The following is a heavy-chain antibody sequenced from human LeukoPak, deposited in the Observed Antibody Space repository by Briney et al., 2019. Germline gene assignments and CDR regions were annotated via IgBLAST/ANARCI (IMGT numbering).Heavy chain of an antibody. D-gene: IGHD1-26*01. CDR1: GFTFSSYS. V-gene: IGHV3-48*04. CDR3: AKARDSGSYSNLDY. J-gene: IGHJ4*02. Sequence: GGSLRLSCAASGFTFSSYSMNWVRQAPGRGLEWISYITSDDSTIYYADSVKGRFTISRDNSKNSLYLQMNSLRTEDTALYYCAKARDSGSYSNLDYWGQGTLVTVSS. CDR2: ITSDDSTI.